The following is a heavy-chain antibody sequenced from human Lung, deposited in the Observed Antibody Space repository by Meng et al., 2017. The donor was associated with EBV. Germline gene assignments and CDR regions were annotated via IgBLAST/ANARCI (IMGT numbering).Heavy chain of an antibody. J-gene: IGHJ4*02. CDR2: ISAYNGNT. CDR1: GFIFTSYA. CDR3: ARFYCSSTSCPHVLFDY. D-gene: IGHD2-2*01. V-gene: IGHV1-18*01. Sequence: QVHLGQFGAELKKPGAPVKVSCEASGFIFTSYAISWVRQAPGQGLQYMGWISAYNGNTNYAQELQGRVTMTTDTSTSTAYMELRSLRFDDTAVYYCARFYCSSTSCPHVLFDYWGQGTLVTVSS.